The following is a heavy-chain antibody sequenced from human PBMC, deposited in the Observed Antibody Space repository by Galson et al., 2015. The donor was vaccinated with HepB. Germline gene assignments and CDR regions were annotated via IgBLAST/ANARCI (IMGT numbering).Heavy chain of an antibody. D-gene: IGHD4-17*01. CDR2: ISAYNGNT. CDR1: GYTFTSYG. V-gene: IGHV1-18*01. Sequence: SVKVSCKASGYTFTSYGISWVRQAPGQGLEWMGWISAYNGNTNYAQKLQGRVTMTTDTSTSTAYMELRSLRSDDTAVYYCARSTVTTAMGSNNWFDPWGQGTLVTVSS. J-gene: IGHJ5*02. CDR3: ARSTVTTAMGSNNWFDP.